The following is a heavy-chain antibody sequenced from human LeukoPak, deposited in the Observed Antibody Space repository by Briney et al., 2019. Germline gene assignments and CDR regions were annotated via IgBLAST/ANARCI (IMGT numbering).Heavy chain of an antibody. J-gene: IGHJ3*02. V-gene: IGHV3-48*01. CDR1: GFTVNSYC. Sequence: PGGSLRLSCVASGFTVNSYCMNWVRQAPGKGLEWISYISPTSGTIFYADSVKGRFTISRDNARNSLYLQMNSLRAEDSAVYYCARPGITAFDIWGQGTMVTVSS. CDR2: ISPTSGTI. D-gene: IGHD3-10*01. CDR3: ARPGITAFDI.